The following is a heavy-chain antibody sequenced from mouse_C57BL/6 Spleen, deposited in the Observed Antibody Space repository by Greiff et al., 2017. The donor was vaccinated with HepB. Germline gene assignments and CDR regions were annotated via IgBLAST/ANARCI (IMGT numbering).Heavy chain of an antibody. Sequence: QVQLQQPGAELVRPGSSVKLSCKASGYTFTSYWMDWVKQRPGQGLEWIGNIYPSDSETHYKQKFKDKATLTVDKSSSTAYMQLSSLTSEDSAVYYCASITTVERDWYFDVWGTGTTVTVSS. V-gene: IGHV1-61*01. J-gene: IGHJ1*03. D-gene: IGHD1-1*01. CDR3: ASITTVERDWYFDV. CDR2: IYPSDSET. CDR1: GYTFTSYW.